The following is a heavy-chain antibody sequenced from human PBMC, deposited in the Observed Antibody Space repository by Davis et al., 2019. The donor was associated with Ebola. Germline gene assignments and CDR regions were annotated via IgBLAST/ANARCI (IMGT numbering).Heavy chain of an antibody. CDR1: GFTFSTYS. J-gene: IGHJ6*02. D-gene: IGHD3-3*02. Sequence: GESLKISCAASGFTFSTYSMSWVRQAPGKALEWVSFTSSDSDYLYYADSAKGRFTISRDNAKNSLFLQMNSLRAEDTAGYYCAKDRPLAFFFGDYYGMDVWGQGATVTVSS. V-gene: IGHV3-21*01. CDR2: TSSDSDYL. CDR3: AKDRPLAFFFGDYYGMDV.